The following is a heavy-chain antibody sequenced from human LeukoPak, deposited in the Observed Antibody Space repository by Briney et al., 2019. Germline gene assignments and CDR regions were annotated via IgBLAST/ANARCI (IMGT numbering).Heavy chain of an antibody. V-gene: IGHV3-7*01. D-gene: IGHD2-21*02. CDR3: ARPDCGGDCYLYYYYSGMDV. CDR1: GFTFSSYW. CDR2: IKQDGSEK. Sequence: GGSLRLSCAASGFTFSSYWMSWVRQAPGKGLEWVANIKQDGSEKYYVDSVKGRFTISRDNAKNSLYLQMNSLRAEDPAVYYCARPDCGGDCYLYYYYSGMDVWGQGTTVTVSS. J-gene: IGHJ6*02.